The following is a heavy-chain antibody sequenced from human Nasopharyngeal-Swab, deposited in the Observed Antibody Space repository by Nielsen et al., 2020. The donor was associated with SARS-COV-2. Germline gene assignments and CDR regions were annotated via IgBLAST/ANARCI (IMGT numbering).Heavy chain of an antibody. CDR3: ARDKSSTVTTFDY. CDR2: ITWSGGSI. J-gene: IGHJ4*02. V-gene: IGHV3-20*04. Sequence: GESLKISCAASGFIFDDYAMNWVRQAPGKGLVWVSGITWSGGSIGYAESVKGRFTISRDSAKNSLYLQMNSLRAEDTALYYCARDKSSTVTTFDYWGQGTLVTVSS. D-gene: IGHD4-17*01. CDR1: GFIFDDYA.